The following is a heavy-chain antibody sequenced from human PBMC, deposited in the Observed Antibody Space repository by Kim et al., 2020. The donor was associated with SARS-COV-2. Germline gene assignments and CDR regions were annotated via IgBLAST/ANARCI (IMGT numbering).Heavy chain of an antibody. CDR3: AKDLRGGVRITLGAPRGYFDY. D-gene: IGHD7-27*01. CDR1: GFTFSSYA. V-gene: IGHV3-23*01. J-gene: IGHJ4*02. CDR2: ISGSGGST. Sequence: GGSLRLSCAASGFTFSSYAMSWVRQAPGKGLEWVSAISGSGGSTYYADSVKGRFTISRDNSKNTLYLQMNSLRAEDTAVYYCAKDLRGGVRITLGAPRGYFDYWGQGTLVTVSS.